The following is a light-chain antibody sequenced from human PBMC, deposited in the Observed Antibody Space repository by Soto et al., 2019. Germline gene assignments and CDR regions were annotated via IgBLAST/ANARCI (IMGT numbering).Light chain of an antibody. CDR3: QQYNNWPRT. CDR1: QSVSSN. J-gene: IGKJ1*01. V-gene: IGKV3-15*01. CDR2: DAS. Sequence: ILLTQSPSTLSVSPGERATLSCRASQSVSSNLAWYQQKPGQAPRLLIYDASTRATGIPARFSGSGSGTEFTLTISSLQSEDFAVYYCQQYNNWPRTFGQGTKVDIK.